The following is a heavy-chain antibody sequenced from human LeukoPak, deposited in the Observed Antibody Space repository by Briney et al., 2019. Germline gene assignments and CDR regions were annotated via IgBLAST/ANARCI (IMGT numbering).Heavy chain of an antibody. CDR3: ARDSEVGVSAFTFDY. J-gene: IGHJ4*02. Sequence: SETLSLTCTVSGGSISSYYWSWIRQPPGKGLEWIGYISYSGTTNYNPSLKSRVTMSVDTSKNQFSLKLRSVNAADTAVYYCARDSEVGVSAFTFDYWGQGTLVTVSS. CDR2: ISYSGTT. CDR1: GGSISSYY. V-gene: IGHV4-59*01. D-gene: IGHD1-26*01.